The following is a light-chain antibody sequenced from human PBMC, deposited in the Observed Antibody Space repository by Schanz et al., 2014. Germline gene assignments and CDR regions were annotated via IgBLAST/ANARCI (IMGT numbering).Light chain of an antibody. CDR2: DVT. CDR1: SSDIGAYNY. V-gene: IGLV2-14*03. Sequence: QSALTQPASVSGSPGQSITISCTGTSSDIGAYNYVSWYQQHPGKAPKLMIYDVTNRPSGVSTRFSGSKSGNTASLTISGLQAEDEADYYCSSYTSSSTLGYVVFGGGTKLTVL. J-gene: IGLJ2*01. CDR3: SSYTSSSTLGYVV.